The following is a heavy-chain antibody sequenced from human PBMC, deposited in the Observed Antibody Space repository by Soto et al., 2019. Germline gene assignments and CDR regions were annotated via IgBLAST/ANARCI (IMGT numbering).Heavy chain of an antibody. Sequence: VQLQQWGAGLLKPSETLSLTCAVYGASLSGYDWSWVRQPPGKGLQWIGEISQSGSTNYDPSLKSRVTISMDTSKNQFSLRLRSVTAADTATYFCARDPNVNAFDIWGRGTMVTVSS. V-gene: IGHV4-34*02. CDR3: ARDPNVNAFDI. J-gene: IGHJ3*02. CDR1: GASLSGYD. CDR2: ISQSGST.